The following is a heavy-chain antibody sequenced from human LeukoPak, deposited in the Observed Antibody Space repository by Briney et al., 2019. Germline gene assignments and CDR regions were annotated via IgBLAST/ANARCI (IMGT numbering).Heavy chain of an antibody. CDR2: IYYRGRT. CDR3: ARGGNWNDAFDI. CDR1: NGSMAAYY. Sequence: PSETLSLTCTFSNGSMAAYYWSWVRQPPRKGLEGIGYIYYRGRTNYTPSLKSRVTMSVDTSKKQFSLRLNSVTAADTAVYYCARGGNWNDAFDIWGQGTMVTVSS. D-gene: IGHD1-20*01. J-gene: IGHJ3*02. V-gene: IGHV4-59*08.